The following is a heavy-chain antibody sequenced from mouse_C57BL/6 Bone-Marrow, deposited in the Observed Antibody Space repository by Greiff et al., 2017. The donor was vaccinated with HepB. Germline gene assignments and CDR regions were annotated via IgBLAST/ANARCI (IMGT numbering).Heavy chain of an antibody. CDR2: INPYNGGT. Sequence: VQLQQSGPVLVKPGASVKMSCKASGYTFTDYYMNWVKQSHGKSLEWIGVINPYNGGTSYNQKFKGKATLTVDKSSSTAYMELNSLTSEDSAVYYWARSVYYGSSFYAMDYWGQGTSVTVSS. V-gene: IGHV1-19*01. J-gene: IGHJ4*01. CDR3: ARSVYYGSSFYAMDY. D-gene: IGHD1-1*01. CDR1: GYTFTDYY.